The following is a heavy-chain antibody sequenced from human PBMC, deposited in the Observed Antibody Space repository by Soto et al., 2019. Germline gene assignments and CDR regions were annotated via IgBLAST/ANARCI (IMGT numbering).Heavy chain of an antibody. J-gene: IGHJ4*02. CDR3: ASPRWNYIY. CDR2: MNDSGST. CDR1: GGSFSGYY. Sequence: QVQLQQWGAGLLKPSETLSLTCAVSGGSFSGYYWSWIRQPPGKGLEWIGEMNDSGSTKYNASLESRVAISVDPSNGHFSLTLTSVTAADTAVYYCASPRWNYIYWGQGTLVAVSS. D-gene: IGHD1-7*01. V-gene: IGHV4-34*01.